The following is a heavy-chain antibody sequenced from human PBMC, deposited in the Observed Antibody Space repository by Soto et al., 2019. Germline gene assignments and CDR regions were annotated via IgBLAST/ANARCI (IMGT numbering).Heavy chain of an antibody. Sequence: SETLSLTCTVSGGSISSGGYYWSWIRQHPGKGLEWIGYIYYSGSTYYNPSLKSRVTISVDTSKNQFSLKLSSVTAADTAVYYCARDRLGPGSYLAFDVWGQGTLVSVSS. CDR2: IYYSGST. J-gene: IGHJ5*02. CDR1: GGSISSGGYY. V-gene: IGHV4-31*03. CDR3: ARDRLGPGSYLAFDV. D-gene: IGHD3-10*01.